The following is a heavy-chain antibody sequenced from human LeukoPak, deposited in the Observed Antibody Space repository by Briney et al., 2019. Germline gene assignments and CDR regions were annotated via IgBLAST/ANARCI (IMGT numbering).Heavy chain of an antibody. J-gene: IGHJ4*02. CDR2: ISAYNGNT. Sequence: ASVKVSCKASGQTFTTHGVGWARQAPGQGLEWMGWISAYNGNTNYAQKLQGRVTMTTDTSTSTAYMELRSLRSDDTAVYYCARDDRSGGSCFFDYWGQGTLVTVSS. V-gene: IGHV1-18*01. CDR1: GQTFTTHG. CDR3: ARDDRSGGSCFFDY. D-gene: IGHD2-15*01.